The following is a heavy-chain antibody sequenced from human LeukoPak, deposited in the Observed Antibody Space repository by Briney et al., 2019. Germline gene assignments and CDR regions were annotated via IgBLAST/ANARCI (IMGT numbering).Heavy chain of an antibody. V-gene: IGHV3-30*04. Sequence: GRSLRLSCAASGFTFSWCAIHWVRQAPGKGLEWVAGISNDGSNKYYADSVKGRFTISRDNSKNTLYLDMNSLRAEDTAVYYCARDEVRDGYNFPLDYWGQGTLVTVSS. CDR2: ISNDGSNK. CDR1: GFTFSWCA. CDR3: ARDEVRDGYNFPLDY. J-gene: IGHJ4*02. D-gene: IGHD5-24*01.